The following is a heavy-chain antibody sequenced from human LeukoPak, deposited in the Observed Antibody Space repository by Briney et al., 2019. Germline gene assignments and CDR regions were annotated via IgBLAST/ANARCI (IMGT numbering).Heavy chain of an antibody. CDR1: GVTLSNYA. CDR3: AKDRTVGASYWYFDL. J-gene: IGHJ2*01. Sequence: GGSLRLSCVASGVTLSNYAMSWARQAPGEGLEWVSGISSRGSGGNTYYADSVKGRFTISRDSSRNTLFLHMNTLRPEDTAIYYCAKDRTVGASYWYFDLWGRGTLVTVPS. D-gene: IGHD1-26*01. CDR2: ISSRGSGGNT. V-gene: IGHV3-23*01.